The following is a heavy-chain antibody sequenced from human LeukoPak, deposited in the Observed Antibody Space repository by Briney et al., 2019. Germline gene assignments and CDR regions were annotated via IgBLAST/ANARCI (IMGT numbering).Heavy chain of an antibody. Sequence: SETLSLTCTVSGGSIFSSTYYWGWIRQPPGKGLERIGSIYYSGSTYYNPSLKSRVTMSVDTSKNQFSLKLTSVTAADTAVYDCARLGSSSPNWYFDLWGHGTQVTVSS. CDR2: IYYSGST. V-gene: IGHV4-39*01. J-gene: IGHJ2*01. CDR1: GGSIFSSTYY. CDR3: ARLGSSSPNWYFDL. D-gene: IGHD6-6*01.